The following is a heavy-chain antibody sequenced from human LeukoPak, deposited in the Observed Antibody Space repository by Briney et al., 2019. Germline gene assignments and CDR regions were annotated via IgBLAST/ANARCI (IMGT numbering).Heavy chain of an antibody. CDR3: AKDIDYGGNSGLDV. Sequence: PGGSLRLSCAASGFTFSSYEMNWVRQAPGKGLEWVSYIASSDSTRTYADSVRGRFTISRDNAKNSLYLEMNSLRAEDTAVYYCAKDIDYGGNSGLDVWGKGTTVTVSS. CDR2: IASSDSTR. V-gene: IGHV3-48*03. J-gene: IGHJ6*04. CDR1: GFTFSSYE. D-gene: IGHD4-23*01.